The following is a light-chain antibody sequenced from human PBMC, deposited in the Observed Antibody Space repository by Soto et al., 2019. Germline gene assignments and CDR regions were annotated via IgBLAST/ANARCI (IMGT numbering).Light chain of an antibody. V-gene: IGKV3-11*01. J-gene: IGKJ2*01. CDR1: QSVSFF. CDR2: DAS. Sequence: EVVLTQSPATLSLSPGERATLSCRASQSVSFFLAWYQQKPGQAPRLLIYDASNRATGIPARFSGGGSGTDFTVTIDSLEPEDFAVYYCQQRSAWPYTFGQGTKLEIK. CDR3: QQRSAWPYT.